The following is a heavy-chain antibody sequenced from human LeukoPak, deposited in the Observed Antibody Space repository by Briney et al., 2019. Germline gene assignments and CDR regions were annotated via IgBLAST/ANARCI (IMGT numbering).Heavy chain of an antibody. V-gene: IGHV1-46*01. CDR2: INPRGGST. D-gene: IGHD2-21*02. Sequence: ASVKVSCKASGYTFTNYFVHWVRQAPGQGLEWMGIINPRGGSTGYAQKFQGRITMTTDMSTRTVYMELSSLESEDTAVYYCARRDCVGDCYSNWFDPWGQGTLVTVSS. CDR1: GYTFTNYF. CDR3: ARRDCVGDCYSNWFDP. J-gene: IGHJ5*02.